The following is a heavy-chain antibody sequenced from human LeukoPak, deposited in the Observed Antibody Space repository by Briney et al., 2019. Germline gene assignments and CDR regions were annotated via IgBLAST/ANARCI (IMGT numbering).Heavy chain of an antibody. CDR2: IYSGGST. Sequence: PGGSLRLSCAASGFTVSSNYMSWVRQAPGKGLEWVSVIYSGGSTYYADSVKGRFTISRDNSKNTLYLQMNSLRAEDTAVYYCARGGLVGARSRYYLDYWGQGTLVTVSS. V-gene: IGHV3-53*01. D-gene: IGHD1-26*01. CDR3: ARGGLVGARSRYYLDY. J-gene: IGHJ4*02. CDR1: GFTVSSNY.